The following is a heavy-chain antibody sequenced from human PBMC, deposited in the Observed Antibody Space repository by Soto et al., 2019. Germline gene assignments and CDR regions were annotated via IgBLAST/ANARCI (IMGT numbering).Heavy chain of an antibody. Sequence: PVGSVKISCNGSGYSFTSYWIGWVRQMPGKGLEWMGIIYPGDSDTRYSPSFQGQVTISADKSISTAYLQWSSLKASNTAMYYCARARYYYDSSGYPKPYYFDYWGQGTLVTVSS. CDR2: IYPGDSDT. D-gene: IGHD3-22*01. CDR3: ARARYYYDSSGYPKPYYFDY. J-gene: IGHJ4*02. V-gene: IGHV5-51*01. CDR1: GYSFTSYW.